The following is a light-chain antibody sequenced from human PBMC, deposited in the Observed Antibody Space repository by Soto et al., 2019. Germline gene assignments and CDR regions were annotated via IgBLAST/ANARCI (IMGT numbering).Light chain of an antibody. V-gene: IGLV1-40*01. CDR1: SSNIGAGYD. CDR3: QSYDSSLRGSV. Sequence: QPVLTQPPSLSGAPGQRVTISCTGSSSNIGAGYDVHWYQHFPGTAPKVLIYGNINRPSGVPDRFSGSKSGTSASLAITGLQAEDEADYYCQSYDSSLRGSVFGGGTKVTVL. CDR2: GNI. J-gene: IGLJ2*01.